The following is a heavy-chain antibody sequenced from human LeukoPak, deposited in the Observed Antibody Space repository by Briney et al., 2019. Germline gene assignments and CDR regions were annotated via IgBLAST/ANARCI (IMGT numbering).Heavy chain of an antibody. D-gene: IGHD6-13*01. CDR2: ISSSSSYI. Sequence: GGSLRLSCAASGFTFSSYSMNWVRQAPGKGLEWVSSISSSSSYIYYADSVKGRFTISRDNAKNSLYLQMNSLRAEDTAVYYCARARGNSSSWFPSWFDPWGQGTLVTVSS. J-gene: IGHJ5*02. CDR1: GFTFSSYS. CDR3: ARARGNSSSWFPSWFDP. V-gene: IGHV3-21*04.